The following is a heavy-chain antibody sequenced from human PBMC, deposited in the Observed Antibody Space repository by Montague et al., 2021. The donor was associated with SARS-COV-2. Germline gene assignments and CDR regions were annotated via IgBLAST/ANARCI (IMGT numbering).Heavy chain of an antibody. J-gene: IGHJ3*02. V-gene: IGHV4-34*01. CDR2: IKQSGST. CDR1: GGSFGDDH. CDR3: ARGRATYYYDTSGYVNAFDT. Sequence: SETLSLTCGVYGGSFGDDHWSWIRQPPGEGLEWIGDIKQSGSTNXNPSLKSRVTISVDTSKNQFSLRLSSVTAADTAVYFCARGRATYYYDTSGYVNAFDTWGQGTMVTVSS. D-gene: IGHD3-22*01.